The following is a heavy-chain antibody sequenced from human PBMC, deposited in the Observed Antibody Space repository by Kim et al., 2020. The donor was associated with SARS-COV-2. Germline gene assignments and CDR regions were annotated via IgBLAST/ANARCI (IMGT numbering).Heavy chain of an antibody. D-gene: IGHD3-10*02. CDR1: GASMTDSGYYY. Sequence: SETLSLTCTVSGASMTDSGYYYWGWIRQPPGKGLEYIGRIYSGTTYYNPSLKRRVTISEDTSKNQFYLHVSSVTAADTAMYYCTSPVLGAESNAFDIGG. CDR2: IYSGTT. J-gene: IGHJ3*02. V-gene: IGHV4-39*01. CDR3: TSPVLGAESNAFDI.